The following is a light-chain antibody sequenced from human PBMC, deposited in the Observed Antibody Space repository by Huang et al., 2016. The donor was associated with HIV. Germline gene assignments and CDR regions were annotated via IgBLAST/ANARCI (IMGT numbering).Light chain of an antibody. CDR1: QSVLYSSNNKNY. CDR3: QQYYSTPLT. J-gene: IGKJ4*01. V-gene: IGKV4-1*01. Sequence: DIVMTQSPDSLAVSLGERATLNCKSSQSVLYSSNNKNYFAWYQQKPGQPPQLLIYWASTREAGVPDRFSGSGSGTDFTLTISSLQAEDVAVYYCQQYYSTPLTFGGGTKVEIK. CDR2: WAS.